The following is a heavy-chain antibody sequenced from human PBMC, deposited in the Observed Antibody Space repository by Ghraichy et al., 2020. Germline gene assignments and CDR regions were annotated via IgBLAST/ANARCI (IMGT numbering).Heavy chain of an antibody. D-gene: IGHD2-2*01. CDR2: IYHTGDA. CDR3: ARDLKYCSSTTCSEYGYHWFDP. J-gene: IGHJ5*02. Sequence: SETLSLTCAVSGYSINTGYFWGWIRQSPGKGLEWIGTIYHTGDANYNPSLKSRVIISVDTSKNQFSLALRSVTAADTAVYYCARDLKYCSSTTCSEYGYHWFDPWGQGTLVTVSS. CDR1: GYSINTGYF. V-gene: IGHV4-38-2*02.